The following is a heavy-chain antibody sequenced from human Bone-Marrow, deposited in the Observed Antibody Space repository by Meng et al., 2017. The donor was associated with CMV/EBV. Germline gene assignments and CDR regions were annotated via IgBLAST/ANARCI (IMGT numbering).Heavy chain of an antibody. CDR3: ARGWRDGYNYALFGY. CDR1: AGTFSRHFA. J-gene: IGHJ4*02. V-gene: IGHV1-69*10. Sequence: SVKVSCKASAGTFSRHFAISRVRQAPGQGLERMGGIIQLHGEADYEEKFQGRLTITADGYTSTVYMELSDLGFDDTAMYYCARGWRDGYNYALFGYWGQGTLVTVSS. CDR2: IIQLHGEA. D-gene: IGHD5-24*01.